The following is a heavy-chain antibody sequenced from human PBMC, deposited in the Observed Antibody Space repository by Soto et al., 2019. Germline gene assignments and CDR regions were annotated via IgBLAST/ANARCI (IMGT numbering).Heavy chain of an antibody. CDR1: GFTFSDFY. V-gene: IGHV3-11*01. CDR2: IGSSSTTT. CDR3: ARIWGGGGYALIY. D-gene: IGHD2-8*01. J-gene: IGHJ4*02. Sequence: QVQLVESGGGLVKPGGSLRLSCAASGFTFSDFYMSWIRQAPGKGLEWISYIGSSSTTTYYTDSVKGRFTISRDNAKNSLYLQMNTLRDEDTAVYYCARIWGGGGYALIYWGQGTLVTVSS.